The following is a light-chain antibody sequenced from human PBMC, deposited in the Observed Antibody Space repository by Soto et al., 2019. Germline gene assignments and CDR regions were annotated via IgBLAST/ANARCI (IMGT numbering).Light chain of an antibody. CDR1: SSDIGGYNY. J-gene: IGLJ1*01. CDR3: GSYRSSTTPYV. Sequence: QSVLTQPASVSGSPGQSITISCTGTSSDIGGYNYVSWYQQHPGKAPKLMIYEVTNRPSGVSNRFSGSKSGNTASLTISGLQAEDEADYYCGSYRSSTTPYVFGTGTKVTVL. CDR2: EVT. V-gene: IGLV2-14*01.